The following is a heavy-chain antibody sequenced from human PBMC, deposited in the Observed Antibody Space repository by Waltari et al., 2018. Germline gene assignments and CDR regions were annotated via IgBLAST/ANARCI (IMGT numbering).Heavy chain of an antibody. CDR1: GFKFSSYG. CDR3: VKGALSAKKFDG. V-gene: IGHV3-23*01. CDR2: ISDSGGTK. J-gene: IGHJ4*02. D-gene: IGHD6-19*01. Sequence: EVQLLESGGGLVQPGGSLRLSCEASGFKFSSYGMSWVRQAPGKGLEWVSVISDSGGTKYYADSVKGRFTSSRDNAKNTLQMQMNSLTAEDTAVYDCVKGALSAKKFDGWGQGILVTVSS.